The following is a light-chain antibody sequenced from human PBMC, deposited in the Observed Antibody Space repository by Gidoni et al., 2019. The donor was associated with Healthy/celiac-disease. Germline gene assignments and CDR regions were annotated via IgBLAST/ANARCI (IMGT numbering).Light chain of an antibody. V-gene: IGKV3-20*01. J-gene: IGKJ1*01. CDR2: GAS. CDR3: QQYGSSRGT. Sequence: EIVLTQSPGTLSLSPGERATLSCRASQSVSSSYLAWYQQKPGQAPRLLIYGASSRATGIPDRFSGSGSGTDFTLTISRLDPEDFAVYYCQQYGSSRGTFXQXTKVEIK. CDR1: QSVSSSY.